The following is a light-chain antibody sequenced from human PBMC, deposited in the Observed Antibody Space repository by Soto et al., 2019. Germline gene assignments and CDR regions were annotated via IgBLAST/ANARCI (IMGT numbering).Light chain of an antibody. Sequence: QSALTQPASVSGSPGQSFTISCTGTSNDVGGYNYVSWFQQHAGKAPKFMIYDVSHRSSGVSNRFSGSKSGNTASLTISGLQAEDEADYYCCSYTRTTSFVFGTGTKVTVL. J-gene: IGLJ1*01. V-gene: IGLV2-14*03. CDR2: DVS. CDR1: SNDVGGYNY. CDR3: CSYTRTTSFV.